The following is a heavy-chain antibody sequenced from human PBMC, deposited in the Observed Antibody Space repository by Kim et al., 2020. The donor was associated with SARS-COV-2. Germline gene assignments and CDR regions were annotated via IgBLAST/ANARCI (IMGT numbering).Heavy chain of an antibody. V-gene: IGHV3-33*01. Sequence: GGSLRLSCAASGFTFSSYGMHWVSQAPGKGLEWVAVIWYDGSNKYYADSVTGRLTISRDNSKNTLYLQMNSLRAEDTAVYYCARDRIFGVVYYGMDVWG. CDR1: GFTFSSYG. J-gene: IGHJ6*02. CDR3: ARDRIFGVVYYGMDV. CDR2: IWYDGSNK. D-gene: IGHD3-3*01.